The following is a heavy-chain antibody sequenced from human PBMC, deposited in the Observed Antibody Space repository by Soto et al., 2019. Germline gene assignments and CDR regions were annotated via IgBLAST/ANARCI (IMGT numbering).Heavy chain of an antibody. Sequence: SVKVSCKTSGGTFSSYAISWVRQAPGQGLEWMGRIVPLFRTTNYAQKFQGRVTITADTSTYTAYMELSGLRSGDTAVYYCARGGYSSTWSNLLDRSGLDVWGQGTTVTVS. D-gene: IGHD6-13*01. CDR1: GGTFSSYA. CDR2: IVPLFRTT. J-gene: IGHJ6*02. CDR3: ARGGYSSTWSNLLDRSGLDV. V-gene: IGHV1-69*06.